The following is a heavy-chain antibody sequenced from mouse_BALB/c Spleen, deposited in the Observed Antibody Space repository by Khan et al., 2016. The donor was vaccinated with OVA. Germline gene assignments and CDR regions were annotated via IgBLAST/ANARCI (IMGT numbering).Heavy chain of an antibody. J-gene: IGHJ3*01. CDR3: ARGFYGAPFTY. V-gene: IGHV5-4*02. CDR2: ISDGGSYS. CDR1: GFTFSDYY. D-gene: IGHD1-1*02. Sequence: EVELVESGGGLVKPGGSLKLSCAATGFTFSDYYMYWSRQTPEKRLEWVATISDGGSYSYYPDSVKGRITISRDDVKSNLYLQLSSLKSEDTAMYYGARGFYGAPFTYWGQGTLVTVSA.